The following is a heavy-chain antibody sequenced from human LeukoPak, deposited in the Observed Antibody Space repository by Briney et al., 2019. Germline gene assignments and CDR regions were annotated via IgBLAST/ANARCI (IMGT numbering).Heavy chain of an antibody. V-gene: IGHV3-74*01. CDR3: ATDDYRGLGY. D-gene: IGHD4-11*01. CDR1: GITFSNYW. CDR2: INMIGSHT. J-gene: IGHJ4*02. Sequence: GGSLRLSCAASGITFSNYWMHWVRQAPGKGLVWVSHINMIGSHTTYADSLKGRFTISRDNAKSTVFLQMNSLRAEDTAVYYCATDDYRGLGYWGQGTLVTVSS.